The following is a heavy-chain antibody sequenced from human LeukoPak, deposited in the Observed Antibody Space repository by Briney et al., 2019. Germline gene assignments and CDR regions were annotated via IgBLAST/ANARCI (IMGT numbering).Heavy chain of an antibody. Sequence: GGSLRLSCAASGFTFSSYAMSWVRQAPGKGLEGVSSISSSSSYIFYADSVRGRVSISRDNAKNSLYLQMNSLRAEDTAVYYCARVQKSRKSVASAVDCWGQGTVVIVPS. CDR1: GFTFSSYA. CDR2: ISSSSSYI. CDR3: ARVQKSRKSVASAVDC. V-gene: IGHV3-21*01. J-gene: IGHJ4*02. D-gene: IGHD1-14*01.